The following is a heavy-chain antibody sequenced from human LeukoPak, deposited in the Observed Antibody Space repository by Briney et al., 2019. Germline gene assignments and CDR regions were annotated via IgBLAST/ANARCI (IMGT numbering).Heavy chain of an antibody. D-gene: IGHD6-19*01. V-gene: IGHV3-48*02. CDR1: GFTFSSYS. J-gene: IGHJ3*02. CDR3: ARDQYSGHWYYALGI. Sequence: PGGSLRLSCAASGFTFSSYSMNWVRQAPGKGLEWVSYISSSISVIYYADSVKGRFTVSRDNAKNSLYLQMNSLRDEDTAVYYCARDQYSGHWYYALGICGQGTMVTVSS. CDR2: ISSSISVI.